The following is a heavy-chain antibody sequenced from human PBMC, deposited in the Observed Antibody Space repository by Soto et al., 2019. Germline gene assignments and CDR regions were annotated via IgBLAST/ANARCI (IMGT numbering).Heavy chain of an antibody. D-gene: IGHD6-13*01. Sequence: QLQLQESGPGLVKPSATLSLTCTVSGGSISSSSYYWGWIRQPPGKGLEWIGSIYYSGSTYYNPSLKSRVTISVDTSKNQFSPKLSSVTAADTAVYYCARHPTYSSSWVPYYFDYWGQGTLVTVSS. CDR2: IYYSGST. CDR1: GGSISSSSYY. J-gene: IGHJ4*02. V-gene: IGHV4-39*01. CDR3: ARHPTYSSSWVPYYFDY.